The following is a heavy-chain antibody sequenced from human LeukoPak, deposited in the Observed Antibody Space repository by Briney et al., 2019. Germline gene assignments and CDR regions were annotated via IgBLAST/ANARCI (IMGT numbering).Heavy chain of an antibody. Sequence: PSETLSLTCAVYGGSFSGYYWSWIRQPPGKGLEWIGEIKHSGSTNYNPSLKSRVTISVDTSRNQFSLKLSSVTAADTAVYYCARPMTYYYYGMDVWGQGTTVTVSS. CDR3: ARPMTYYYYGMDV. V-gene: IGHV4-34*01. D-gene: IGHD2-21*02. CDR2: IKHSGST. CDR1: GGSFSGYY. J-gene: IGHJ6*02.